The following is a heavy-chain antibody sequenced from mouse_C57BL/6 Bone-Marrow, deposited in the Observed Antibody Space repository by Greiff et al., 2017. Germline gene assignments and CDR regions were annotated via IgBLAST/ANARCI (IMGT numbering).Heavy chain of an antibody. D-gene: IGHD2-2*01. Sequence: VQLQQSGAELVRPGASVKLSCTASGFNIKADYMHWVKQRPEQGLEWIGWIDPENGDTEYASNFQGKATITADTSSTTAYLQLSRLTAEDTAVYYYTTGYYFDYWGQGTTLTVAS. CDR2: IDPENGDT. V-gene: IGHV14-4*01. CDR1: GFNIKADY. J-gene: IGHJ2*01. CDR3: TTGYYFDY.